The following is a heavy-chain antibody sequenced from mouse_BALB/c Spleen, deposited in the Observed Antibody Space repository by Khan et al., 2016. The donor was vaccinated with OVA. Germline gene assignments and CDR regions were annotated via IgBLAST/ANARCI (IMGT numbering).Heavy chain of an antibody. CDR1: GYTFTSYV. J-gene: IGHJ2*01. V-gene: IGHV1S136*01. D-gene: IGHD2-14*01. CDR2: IYPYNDDT. CDR3: ARNYGYDVYFDY. Sequence: VQLQQSGPELVKPGASVKMSCKASGYTFTSYVMHWVRQKPGEGLEWIGYIYPYNDDTKYNEKIKGQATLTSDKSSSPAYLELTSLTSEDSAVEYCARNYGYDVYFDYWGRGTTLTVSS.